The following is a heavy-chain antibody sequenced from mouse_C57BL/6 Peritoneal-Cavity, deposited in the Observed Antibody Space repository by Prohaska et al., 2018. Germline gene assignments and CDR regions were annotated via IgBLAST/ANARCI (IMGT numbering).Heavy chain of an antibody. V-gene: IGHV1-4*01. CDR1: GYNFTSYT. D-gene: IGHD1-1*01. CDR3: ARSDITTVVADY. J-gene: IGHJ2*01. CDR2: INPNSGYT. Sequence: VKMSCKASGYNFTSYTMHWVKQRPGQGLEWSGYINPNSGYTKYKQKLKDKATVTADKSSSTAYMQLSSLTSEDSAVYYCARSDITTVVADYWGQGTTLTVSS.